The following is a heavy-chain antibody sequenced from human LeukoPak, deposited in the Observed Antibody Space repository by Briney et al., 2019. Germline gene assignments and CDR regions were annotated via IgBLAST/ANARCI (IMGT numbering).Heavy chain of an antibody. V-gene: IGHV3-23*01. Sequence: GGSLRLSCGGSGFTFSSYAMSWVRQAPGKGLEWVSAISGSGTDTFYANSVKGRFTISRDNPKNTLYLQMNSLRAEDTVVYYCAKGGGSSCYSPSDYWGQGTLVTVSS. CDR2: ISGSGTDT. CDR3: AKGGGSSCYSPSDY. CDR1: GFTFSSYA. J-gene: IGHJ4*02. D-gene: IGHD2-15*01.